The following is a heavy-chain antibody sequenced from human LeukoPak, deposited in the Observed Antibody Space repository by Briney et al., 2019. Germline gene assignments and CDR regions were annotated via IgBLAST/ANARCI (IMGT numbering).Heavy chain of an antibody. J-gene: IGHJ5*02. CDR2: IHYSGST. V-gene: IGHV4-39*01. Sequence: SETLSLTCTVSGGSISSSSHYWGWIRQPPGKGLEWIGSIHYSGSTYYHPSLKSRGTISVDTPKHQFSLKLSSVTAADTAVYYCASWYSSSWQYWFDPWGQGTLVTVSS. CDR3: ASWYSSSWQYWFDP. CDR1: GGSISSSSHY. D-gene: IGHD6-13*01.